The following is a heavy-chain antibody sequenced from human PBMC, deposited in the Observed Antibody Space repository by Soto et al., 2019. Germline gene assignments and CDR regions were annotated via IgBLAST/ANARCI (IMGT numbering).Heavy chain of an antibody. CDR3: ARTGERWILGYYFDY. V-gene: IGHV4-30-4*01. Sequence: SETLSLTCTVSGDSIISGDYYWSWIRQTPGKGLEWIGYIYYSGSTYYNPSLKSRVTISVDTSKNQFSLKLSSVTAADTAVYYCARTGERWILGYYFDYWGQGTLVTVSS. J-gene: IGHJ4*02. D-gene: IGHD2-2*03. CDR1: GDSIISGDYY. CDR2: IYYSGST.